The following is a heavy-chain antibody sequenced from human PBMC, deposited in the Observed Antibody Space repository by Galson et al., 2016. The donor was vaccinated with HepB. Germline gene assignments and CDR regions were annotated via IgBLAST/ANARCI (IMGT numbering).Heavy chain of an antibody. J-gene: IGHJ4*02. CDR3: ARAIPSGSYHC. CDR2: IYTSGST. CDR1: GCSISSGSYS. V-gene: IGHV4-61*02. D-gene: IGHD1-26*01. Sequence: TLSLTCTVPGCSISSGSYSWSWIRQPAGKGLEWIGRIYTSGSTNYNPSLKSRVTISVDTSKNQFSLKLSSVTAADTAVYYCARAIPSGSYHCWGQGTLVTVSS.